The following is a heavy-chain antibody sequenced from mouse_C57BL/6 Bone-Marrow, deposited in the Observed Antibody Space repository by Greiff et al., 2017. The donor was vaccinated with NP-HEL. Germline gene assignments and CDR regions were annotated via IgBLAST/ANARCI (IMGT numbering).Heavy chain of an antibody. Sequence: EVQVVESGGDLVKPGGSLKLSCAASGFTFSSYGMSWVRQTPDKRLEWVATISSGGSYTYYPDSVKGLFTISRDNAKNTLYLQMSSLKSEDTAMYYCASITTDYWGQGTSVTVSS. D-gene: IGHD1-1*01. J-gene: IGHJ4*01. CDR1: GFTFSSYG. V-gene: IGHV5-6*01. CDR3: ASITTDY. CDR2: ISSGGSYT.